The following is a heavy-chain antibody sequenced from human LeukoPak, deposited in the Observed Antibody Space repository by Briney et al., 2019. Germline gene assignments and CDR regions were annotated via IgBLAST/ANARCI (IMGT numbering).Heavy chain of an antibody. CDR2: IYYSGST. J-gene: IGHJ4*02. CDR1: GGSISSYY. CDR3: AREEDSNHGGYFDY. V-gene: IGHV4-59*01. D-gene: IGHD1-14*01. Sequence: SETLSLTCTVPGGSISSYYWSWIRQPPGKGLEWIGYIYYSGSTNYNPSLKSRVTISVDTSKNQFSLKLSSVTAADTAVYYCAREEDSNHGGYFDYWGQGTLVTVSS.